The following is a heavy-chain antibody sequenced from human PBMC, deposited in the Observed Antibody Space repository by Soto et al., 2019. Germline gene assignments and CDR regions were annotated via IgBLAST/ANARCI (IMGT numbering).Heavy chain of an antibody. CDR3: AKGQPLGYCSSTSCSTAFDI. J-gene: IGHJ3*02. CDR2: ISNSGGST. V-gene: IGHV3-23*01. D-gene: IGHD2-2*01. CDR1: GFSFSSSA. Sequence: GGSLRLSCAASGFSFSSSALRWVRQGPGKGLEWVSAISNSGGSTYYADSVKGRFTISRDNSKNTLYLQMNSLKAEDTAVYYCAKGQPLGYCSSTSCSTAFDIWGQGTMVTVSS.